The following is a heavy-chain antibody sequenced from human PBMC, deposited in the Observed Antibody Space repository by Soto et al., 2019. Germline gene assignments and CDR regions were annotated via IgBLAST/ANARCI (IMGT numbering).Heavy chain of an antibody. CDR2: ISGSGGRS. J-gene: IGHJ4*02. Sequence: GGSMRLSCAASGFTFSNYAMTWVRQGPGKGLEWVSGISGSGGRSYYADSVKGRFTISRDNSKSTLYLQMNSLRAEDTAVYYCAKAYFVWSSEQPYYFDYWGQGTLVTVSS. V-gene: IGHV3-23*01. CDR3: AKAYFVWSSEQPYYFDY. CDR1: GFTFSNYA. D-gene: IGHD3-16*01.